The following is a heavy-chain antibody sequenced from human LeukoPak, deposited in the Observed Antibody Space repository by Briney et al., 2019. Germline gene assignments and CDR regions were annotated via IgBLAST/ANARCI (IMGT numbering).Heavy chain of an antibody. CDR2: IYYSGST. V-gene: IGHV4-59*11. CDR1: GGSISSHY. CDR3: ARALAVAGTNWCDP. Sequence: SETLSLTCTVSGGSISSHYWSWIRQPPGKGLEWIGYIYYSGSTNYNPSLKSRVTISVDTSKNQFSLKLSSVTAADTAVYYCARALAVAGTNWCDPWGQGTLVTVSS. J-gene: IGHJ5*02. D-gene: IGHD6-19*01.